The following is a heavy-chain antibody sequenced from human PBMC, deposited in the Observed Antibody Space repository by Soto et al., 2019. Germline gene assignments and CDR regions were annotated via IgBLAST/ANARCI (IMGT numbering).Heavy chain of an antibody. CDR1: GFTFSSYA. CDR3: VKGRYCSGGSCYSYRD. Sequence: GGSLRLSCAASGFTFSSYAMRWVRQAQGKGLEGITQLSVSKGSTNYADSAKGRSTISRDNSKNTMYLQMNSQTAEDKAVCYCVKGRYCSGGSCYSYRDWGQGTLVTVSS. J-gene: IGHJ4*02. V-gene: IGHV3-23*01. CDR2: LSVSKGST. D-gene: IGHD2-15*01.